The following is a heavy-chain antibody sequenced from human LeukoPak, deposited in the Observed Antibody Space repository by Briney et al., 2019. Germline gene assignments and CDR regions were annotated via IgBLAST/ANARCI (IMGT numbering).Heavy chain of an antibody. J-gene: IGHJ5*02. D-gene: IGHD2-2*01. V-gene: IGHV1-69*05. Sequence: SVKVSCKASGGTFSSYAISWVRQAPGQGLEWMGGIIPIFGTANYAQKFQGRVTITTDESTSTAYMELSSPRSEDTAVYYCARDRGYCSSTSCYRRRSHYWFDPWGQGTLVTVSS. CDR3: ARDRGYCSSTSCYRRRSHYWFDP. CDR2: IIPIFGTA. CDR1: GGTFSSYA.